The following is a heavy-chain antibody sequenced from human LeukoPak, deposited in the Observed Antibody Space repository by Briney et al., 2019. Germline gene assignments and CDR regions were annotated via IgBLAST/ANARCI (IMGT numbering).Heavy chain of an antibody. CDR3: ASWDPQLGDAFDI. V-gene: IGHV3-7*01. CDR1: GFTFSRYW. Sequence: GGSLRLSCAASGFTFSRYWMTWVRQAPGKGLEWVANINRDGSQKYSVDSVKGRFTISRDNSKNTLYLQMNSLRPEDTAVYYCASWDPQLGDAFDIWGQGTMVTVSS. J-gene: IGHJ3*02. D-gene: IGHD3-16*01. CDR2: INRDGSQK.